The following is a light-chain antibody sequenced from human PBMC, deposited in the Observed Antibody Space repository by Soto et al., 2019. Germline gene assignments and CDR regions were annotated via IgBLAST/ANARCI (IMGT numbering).Light chain of an antibody. CDR1: QSVSSN. V-gene: IGKV3-15*01. J-gene: IGKJ5*01. Sequence: ELVMTQSPATLSVSPGERATLSCRASQSVSSNLAWYQQKPGQAPRLLIYGASTRATGIPARFSGSGSGTEFTLTISSLEPEDFAVYYCQQRSNWITFGQGTRLEIK. CDR2: GAS. CDR3: QQRSNWIT.